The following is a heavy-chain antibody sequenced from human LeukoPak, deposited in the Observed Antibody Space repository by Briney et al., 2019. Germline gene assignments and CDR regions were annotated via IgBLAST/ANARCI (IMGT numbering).Heavy chain of an antibody. Sequence: ASVKVSCKASGYSFTGYYMHWVRQAPRQGLEWMGWINPHSGGTKNEQKFQGRVTMTRDTSISTAYMELSRLRYDDTAVYHCARGLLSSRYGRGVVGYYYYMAVSGTRTTVTVSS. CDR1: GYSFTGYY. D-gene: IGHD2-21*01. CDR2: INPHSGGT. CDR3: ARGLLSSRYGRGVVGYYYYMAV. J-gene: IGHJ6*03. V-gene: IGHV1-2*02.